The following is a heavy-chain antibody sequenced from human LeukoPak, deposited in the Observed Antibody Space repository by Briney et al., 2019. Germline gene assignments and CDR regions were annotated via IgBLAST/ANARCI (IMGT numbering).Heavy chain of an antibody. CDR2: INQDGSAK. D-gene: IGHD3-3*01. CDR1: GFTFSGSW. J-gene: IGHJ4*02. CDR3: ARELSWSGRDY. V-gene: IGHV3-7*01. Sequence: GGALRLSCAASGFTFSGSWMSWVRQAPGKGLQWVANINQDGSAKNYLDSVKGRFTISIDRGKNSLYLQMNSLRDEDTAVYYCARELSWSGRDYWGQGTLVTVSS.